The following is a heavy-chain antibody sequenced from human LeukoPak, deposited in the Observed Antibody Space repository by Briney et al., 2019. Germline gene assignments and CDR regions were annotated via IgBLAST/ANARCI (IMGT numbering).Heavy chain of an antibody. J-gene: IGHJ3*02. V-gene: IGHV1-69*05. CDR2: IIPIFGTA. Sequence: ASVKVSCKASGGTFSSYAISWVRQAPGQGLEWMGRIIPIFGTANYAQKLQGRVTITTDESTSTAYMELSSLRSEDTAVYYCARPLYSSSWYRKTDAFDIWGQGTMVTVSS. CDR1: GGTFSSYA. CDR3: ARPLYSSSWYRKTDAFDI. D-gene: IGHD6-13*01.